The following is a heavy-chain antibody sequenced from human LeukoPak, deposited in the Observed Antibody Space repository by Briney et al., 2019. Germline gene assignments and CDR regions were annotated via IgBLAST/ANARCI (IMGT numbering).Heavy chain of an antibody. CDR1: VGSISNYY. D-gene: IGHD1-26*01. Sequence: TSETLSLTCTVSVGSISNYYWSWIRQPPGKGLEWLGYVYNSGSTHYNPSLKSRVTISADTSKNQFSLNLTSVTAADTAVYYCARSGGTWSYNYWGQGTLVTVSS. V-gene: IGHV4-59*01. J-gene: IGHJ4*02. CDR2: VYNSGST. CDR3: ARSGGTWSYNY.